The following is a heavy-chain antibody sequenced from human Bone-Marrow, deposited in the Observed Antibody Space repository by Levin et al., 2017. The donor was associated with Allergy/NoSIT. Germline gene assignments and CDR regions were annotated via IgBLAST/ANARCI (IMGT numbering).Heavy chain of an antibody. D-gene: IGHD4-11*01. CDR1: GGSISSYY. J-gene: IGHJ4*02. CDR3: AKARYSTLFDF. V-gene: IGHV4-59*01. CDR2: IYSDGTT. Sequence: SETLSLTCSVSGGSISSYYWSWIRQPPGKGLEWIGYIYSDGTTNYNPSLKSRVTMSVDTSRKQFSLRLSSVTAADTAVYYCAKARYSTLFDFWGQGILVSVSS.